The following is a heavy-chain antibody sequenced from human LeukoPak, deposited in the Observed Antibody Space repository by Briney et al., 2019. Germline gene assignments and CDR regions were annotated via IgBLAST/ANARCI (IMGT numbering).Heavy chain of an antibody. CDR3: ARDKKCGESSEIEH. V-gene: IGHV3-74*03. D-gene: IGHD3-10*01. J-gene: IGHJ1*01. CDR2: INRYGSST. Sequence: PGGSLTLSCPASGFTFINHWLHWVRPPPGKGRVWVSRINRYGSSTKYADSVKGRFTVCRDNAKNTLTWQMSSLGAEDTAVYYCARDKKCGESSEIEHWGQGTLVTVSP. CDR1: GFTFINHW.